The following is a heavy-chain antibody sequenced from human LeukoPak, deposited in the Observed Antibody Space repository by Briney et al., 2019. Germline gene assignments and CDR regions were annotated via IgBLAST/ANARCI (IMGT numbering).Heavy chain of an antibody. D-gene: IGHD3-9*01. CDR3: AKVRYVGYYFDT. J-gene: IGHJ4*02. V-gene: IGHV3-23*01. Sequence: GGSLRLSCAASGFTFSNYAMNWVRQARGKGLEWVSSLSGSGGTTYYADSVKGRFTISRDNSKNTLYLQMNSLRAEDTAVYYCAKVRYVGYYFDTWGQGTLVTVSS. CDR2: LSGSGGTT. CDR1: GFTFSNYA.